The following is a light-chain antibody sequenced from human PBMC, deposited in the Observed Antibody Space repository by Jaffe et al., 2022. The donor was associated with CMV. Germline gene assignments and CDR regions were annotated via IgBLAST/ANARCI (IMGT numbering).Light chain of an antibody. Sequence: DIQMTQSPSTQSAFVGDRVTITCRASQNINGLLAWYQQKPGKAPKLLIYKASNLESGVPSRFSGSGSGTEFSLTIDSLQPDDFATYYCQQYNSYSWTFGQGTKVEIK. V-gene: IGKV1-5*03. CDR3: QQYNSYSWT. CDR1: QNINGL. CDR2: KAS. J-gene: IGKJ1*01.